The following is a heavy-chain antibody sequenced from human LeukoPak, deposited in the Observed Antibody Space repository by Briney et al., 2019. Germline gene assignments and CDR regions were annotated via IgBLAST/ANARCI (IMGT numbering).Heavy chain of an antibody. CDR3: AKGIRYLSLNDAFDI. CDR1: GGSISSSSYY. Sequence: PSETLSLTCTVSGGSISSSSYYWGWIRQPPGKGLEWIGSIYYSGSTYYNPSLKSRVTISVDTSKNQFSLKLSSVTAADTAVYYCAKGIRYLSLNDAFDIWGQGTMVTVSS. V-gene: IGHV4-39*01. J-gene: IGHJ3*02. CDR2: IYYSGST. D-gene: IGHD3-9*01.